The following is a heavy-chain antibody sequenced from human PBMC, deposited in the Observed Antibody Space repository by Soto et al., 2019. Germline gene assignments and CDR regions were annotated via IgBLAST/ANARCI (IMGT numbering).Heavy chain of an antibody. CDR1: GFTFRTHT. J-gene: IGHJ1*01. D-gene: IGHD6-13*01. Sequence: QVQLVESGGGVVQPGRSLRLSCGDSGFTFRTHTMHWVRQAPGKGLEWVAVISYDGTNKYYAASVKGRFTIPRDNPKTPVYLLITSPSAEDTAVYYCVTGLAAAGRAAAFYLRGPGTLVSGSS. CDR3: VTGLAAAGRAAAFYL. CDR2: ISYDGTNK. V-gene: IGHV3-30-3*01.